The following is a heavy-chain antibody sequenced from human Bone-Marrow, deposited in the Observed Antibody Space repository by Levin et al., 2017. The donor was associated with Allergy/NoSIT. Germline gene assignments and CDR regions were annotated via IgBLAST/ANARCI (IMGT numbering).Heavy chain of an antibody. CDR1: GGSISTYY. D-gene: IGHD3-10*01. CDR2: VYYSGGT. V-gene: IGHV4-59*01. J-gene: IGHJ5*02. CDR3: ARDGSGKFYNWFDP. Sequence: SETLSLTCTVSGGSISTYYWSWIRQPPGKGLEWIGYVYYSGGTTYNPSLKSRVTISVDTSKNQFSLKLRSVTAADTAVYYCARDGSGKFYNWFDPWGQGTLVTVSS.